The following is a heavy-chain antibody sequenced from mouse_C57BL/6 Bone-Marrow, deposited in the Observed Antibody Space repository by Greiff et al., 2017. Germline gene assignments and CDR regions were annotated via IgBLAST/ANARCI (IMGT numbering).Heavy chain of an antibody. V-gene: IGHV5-9-1*02. CDR1: GFTFSSYA. Sequence: EVKLVESGEGLVKPGGSLKLSCAASGFTFSSYAMSWVRQTPEKRLEWVAYISSGGDYIYYADTVKGRFTISRDNARNTLYLQMSSLKSEDTAMYYCTRDYDGNPLYYYAMDYWGQGTSVTVSS. J-gene: IGHJ4*01. CDR3: TRDYDGNPLYYYAMDY. CDR2: ISSGGDYI. D-gene: IGHD2-4*01.